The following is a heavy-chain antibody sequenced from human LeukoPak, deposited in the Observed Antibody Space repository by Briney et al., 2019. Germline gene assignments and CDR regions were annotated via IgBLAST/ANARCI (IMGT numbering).Heavy chain of an antibody. Sequence: PSGTLSLTCAVSGGSISSSNWWSWVRHPPGKGLEWIGEIYHTGNINYNPSLKSRVTISVDKSKNQFSLKLSSVTAADTAVYYCARVGYSYVAFDIWGQGTMVTVSS. CDR2: IYHTGNI. J-gene: IGHJ3*02. V-gene: IGHV4-4*02. CDR1: GGSISSSNW. CDR3: ARVGYSYVAFDI. D-gene: IGHD5-18*01.